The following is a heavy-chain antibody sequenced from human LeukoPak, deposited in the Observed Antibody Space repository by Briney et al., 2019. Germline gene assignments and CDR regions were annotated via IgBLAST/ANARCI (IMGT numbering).Heavy chain of an antibody. Sequence: PGGSLRLSCAASGFTFSIYGMHWVRQAPGKGLEWGAVIWYDGSNKYYADSVKGRSTISRDNSKNTLYLPMHSLRGEDTAVYYCARDLNAGTTSYYGMDAWGQGTTVTVSS. V-gene: IGHV3-33*01. CDR1: GFTFSIYG. CDR2: IWYDGSNK. CDR3: ARDLNAGTTSYYGMDA. D-gene: IGHD1-1*01. J-gene: IGHJ6*02.